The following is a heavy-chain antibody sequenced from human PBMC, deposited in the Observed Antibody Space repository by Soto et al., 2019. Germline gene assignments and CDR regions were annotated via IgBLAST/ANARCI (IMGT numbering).Heavy chain of an antibody. CDR1: GGSISSSSYY. J-gene: IGHJ6*02. V-gene: IGHV4-39*01. CDR2: IYYSGST. Sequence: QLQLQESGPGLVKPSETLSLTCTVSGGSISSSSYYWGWIRQPPGKGLEWIGSIYYSGSTYSNPSLKSRVTISVDTSKNQFSLKLSSVTAADTAVYYCARRLYYDSSGFEGGGMDVWGQGTTVTVSS. CDR3: ARRLYYDSSGFEGGGMDV. D-gene: IGHD3-22*01.